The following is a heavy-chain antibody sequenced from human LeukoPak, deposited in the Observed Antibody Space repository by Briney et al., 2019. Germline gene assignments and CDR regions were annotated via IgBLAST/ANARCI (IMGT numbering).Heavy chain of an antibody. CDR3: ARGLRYSSSYYFDY. V-gene: IGHV4-34*01. D-gene: IGHD6-6*01. J-gene: IGHJ4*02. Sequence: SETLSLTCAVYGGSFSGYYWNWIRQPPGKGLEWIGEINHSGSTNYNPSLKSRVTISVDTSKNQFSLKLSSVTAADTAVYYCARGLRYSSSYYFDYWGQGTLVTVSS. CDR1: GGSFSGYY. CDR2: INHSGST.